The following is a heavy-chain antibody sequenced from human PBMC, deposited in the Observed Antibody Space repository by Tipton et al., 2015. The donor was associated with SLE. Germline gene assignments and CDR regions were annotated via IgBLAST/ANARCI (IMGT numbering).Heavy chain of an antibody. CDR2: VCNSVST. J-gene: IGHJ5*02. Sequence: TLSLTCTVSGASVSSFCWNWIRQSPGKGLEWIACVCNSVSTNYDPSLKSRVTISVDTSKNQLSLILSSVTAADTAMYFCARHWGSIAARRRWLDPWGQGTLVTVSS. V-gene: IGHV4-59*08. CDR3: ARHWGSIAARRRWLDP. CDR1: GASVSSFC. D-gene: IGHD6-6*01.